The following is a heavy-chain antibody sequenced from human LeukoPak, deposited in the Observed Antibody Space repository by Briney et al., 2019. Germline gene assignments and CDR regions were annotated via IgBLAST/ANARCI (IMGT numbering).Heavy chain of an antibody. CDR3: ARKLLRFAYYFDY. Sequence: PSETLSLTCAVYGGSFSGYYWSWIRQPPGEGLEWSGDINHSGSTNYNPSLKSRVTISVDTSKNKFSLKLNSVTAADTAVYYCARKLLRFAYYFDYWCQGGILTVAS. J-gene: IGHJ4*02. V-gene: IGHV4-34*01. D-gene: IGHD5-12*01. CDR2: INHSGST. CDR1: GGSFSGYY.